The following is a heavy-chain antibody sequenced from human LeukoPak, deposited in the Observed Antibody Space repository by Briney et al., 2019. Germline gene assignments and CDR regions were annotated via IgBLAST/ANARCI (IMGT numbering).Heavy chain of an antibody. J-gene: IGHJ3*02. CDR1: GGPISSYY. CDR3: ARHIYYDSSSYYGHRYVFDI. CDR2: MCYSWRT. D-gene: IGHD3-22*01. V-gene: IGHV4-59*08. Sequence: SEPLSLTCTVSGGPISSYYWSWIRQPPGKGLEWIGYMCYSWRTNHNPSLKSRVTISVDTSKNQFSLKLSSVAAADTAVYYCARHIYYDSSSYYGHRYVFDIWGQGTMVTV.